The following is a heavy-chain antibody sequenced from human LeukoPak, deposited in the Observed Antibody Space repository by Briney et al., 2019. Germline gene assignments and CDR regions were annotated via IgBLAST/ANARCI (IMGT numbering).Heavy chain of an antibody. V-gene: IGHV3-21*01. CDR3: ARSDYGDVDAFDI. D-gene: IGHD4-17*01. CDR2: ISSSSSYI. Sequence: GGSLRLSCAASGFTFSSYSMNWVRQAPGKGLEWASSISSSSSYIYYADSVKGRFTISRDNAKNSLYLQMNSLRAEDTAVYYCARSDYGDVDAFDIWGQGTMVTVSS. J-gene: IGHJ3*02. CDR1: GFTFSSYS.